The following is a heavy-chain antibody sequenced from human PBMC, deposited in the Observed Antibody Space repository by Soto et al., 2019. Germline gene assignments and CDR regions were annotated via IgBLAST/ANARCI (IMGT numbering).Heavy chain of an antibody. CDR3: ARRSYYDFWSGSLDV. V-gene: IGHV5-51*01. Sequence: GESLKISCIGSGDSFTSYWIGWVRQMPGKGLEWMGIIYPGDSDTRYSPSFQGQVTISADKSISTAYLQWSGLKASDTAMYYCARRSYYDFWSGSLDVWGKGTTVTVSS. CDR2: IYPGDSDT. CDR1: GDSFTSYW. D-gene: IGHD3-3*01. J-gene: IGHJ6*04.